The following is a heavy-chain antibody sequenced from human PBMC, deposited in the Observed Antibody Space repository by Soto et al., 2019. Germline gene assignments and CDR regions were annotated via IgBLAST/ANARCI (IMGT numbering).Heavy chain of an antibody. Sequence: EVQLVESGGGLVQPGGSLRLSCAASGFTFSSYSMNWVRQAPGKGLEWVSYISSSSSTRYYTDSVKGRFTISRDNAKNSLYLQMTRHSDAGTAVYYCASRLSAFDIWGQWTMVTVSS. D-gene: IGHD2-2*01. J-gene: IGHJ3*02. CDR3: ASRLSAFDI. CDR1: GFTFSSYS. V-gene: IGHV3-48*02. CDR2: ISSSSSTR.